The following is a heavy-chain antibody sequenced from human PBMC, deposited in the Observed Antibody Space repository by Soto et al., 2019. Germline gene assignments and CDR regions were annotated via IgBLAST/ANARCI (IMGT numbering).Heavy chain of an antibody. V-gene: IGHV1-2*02. D-gene: IGHD6-13*01. CDR1: GYTNIGNY. Sequence: ASVKVSCKTSGYTNIGNYLNWGRQAPGQGLEWMGWVNPHTGGTHYAQKFDGRVTMTRDTSTYTAYMELSGLKFDDTATYFCARVMADEQQLVLLDYWGRGTSVTGSS. CDR3: ARVMADEQQLVLLDY. J-gene: IGHJ4*02. CDR2: VNPHTGGT.